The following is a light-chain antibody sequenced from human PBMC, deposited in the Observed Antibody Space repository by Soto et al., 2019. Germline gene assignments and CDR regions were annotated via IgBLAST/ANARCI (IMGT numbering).Light chain of an antibody. Sequence: EIVLTQSPGTLSLSPGERATLSCRASRSVSSRYFVWYQQKPGQAPRLLIYGASSRATGIPDKFSGSGSGTDFTLTISRLEPEDFAVYFCHQYGYSPNTFGQGTKLEIK. CDR2: GAS. J-gene: IGKJ2*01. CDR1: RSVSSRY. V-gene: IGKV3-20*01. CDR3: HQYGYSPNT.